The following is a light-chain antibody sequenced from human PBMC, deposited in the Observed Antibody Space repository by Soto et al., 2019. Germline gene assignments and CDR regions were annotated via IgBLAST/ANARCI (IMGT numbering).Light chain of an antibody. Sequence: QSALTQPASRSGSPGQSITISCTGTSSDVGGYNYVSWYQHHPGKAPKLIIYGVSNRPSGVSIRFSGSKSDNTASLTISGLQPEDEADYHCSSYTTSNTRQIVFGTGTKVTVL. CDR2: GVS. V-gene: IGLV2-14*03. CDR1: SSDVGGYNY. J-gene: IGLJ1*01. CDR3: SSYTTSNTRQIV.